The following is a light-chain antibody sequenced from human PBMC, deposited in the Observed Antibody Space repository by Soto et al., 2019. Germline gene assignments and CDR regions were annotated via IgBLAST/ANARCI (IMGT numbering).Light chain of an antibody. Sequence: QSALTQPASVPGSPGQSITISCSGSSSDVGGYNAVSWYQQHPGKAPKLVIYDVSDRPSGISSRFSASKSGNTASLTISGLQAEDEADYYCSSYATGGSYVFGTGTKVTVL. J-gene: IGLJ1*01. CDR2: DVS. V-gene: IGLV2-14*03. CDR1: SSDVGGYNA. CDR3: SSYATGGSYV.